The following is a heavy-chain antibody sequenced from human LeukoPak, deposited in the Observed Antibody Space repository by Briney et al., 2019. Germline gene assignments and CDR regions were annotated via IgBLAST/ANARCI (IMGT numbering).Heavy chain of an antibody. CDR1: EFTFSSYA. J-gene: IGHJ4*02. CDR3: ARYYYDGSGRYDY. CDR2: ISNNGGST. Sequence: GGSLRLSCAASEFTFSSYAMHWVRQVPGKGLEYVSGISNNGGSTNYANSVKGRFTISRDNSKNTLYLQMGNLRAEDMAVYYCARYYYDGSGRYDYWGQGTQVTVSS. D-gene: IGHD3-22*01. V-gene: IGHV3-64*01.